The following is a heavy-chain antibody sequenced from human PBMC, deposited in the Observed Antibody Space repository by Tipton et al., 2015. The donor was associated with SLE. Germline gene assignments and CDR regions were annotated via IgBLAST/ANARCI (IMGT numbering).Heavy chain of an antibody. V-gene: IGHV4-34*01. CDR2: SNDSGST. D-gene: IGHD2-8*02. J-gene: IGHJ4*02. CDR1: GGSLSGHR. CDR3: ARGKISWAVFVVRSYFDS. Sequence: TLSLTCAVYGGSLSGHRWSWIRQSPGKGLECIGESNDSGSTNYHPSLKSRATISIDTSKNQFSLKLTSVTAADTAVYYCARGKISWAVFVVRSYFDSWGQGTQVTVSS.